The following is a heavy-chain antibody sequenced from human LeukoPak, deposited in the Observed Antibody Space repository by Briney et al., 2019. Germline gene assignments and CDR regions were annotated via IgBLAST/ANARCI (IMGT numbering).Heavy chain of an antibody. CDR3: AKDRSTRWDSDWFDP. CDR2: IYHSGST. J-gene: IGHJ5*02. Sequence: SGTLSLTCAVSGGSISSSNWWSWVRQPPGKGLEWIGEIYHSGSTNYNPSLKSRVTISVDKSKNQFSLKLSSVTAADTAVYYCAKDRSTRWDSDWFDPWGQGILVTVSS. CDR1: GGSISSSNW. D-gene: IGHD1-26*01. V-gene: IGHV4-4*02.